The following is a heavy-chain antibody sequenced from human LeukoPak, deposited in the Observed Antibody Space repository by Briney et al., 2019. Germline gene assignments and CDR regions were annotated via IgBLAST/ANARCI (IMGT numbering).Heavy chain of an antibody. J-gene: IGHJ4*02. CDR1: GGSFSGYY. CDR3: TRDLSGVWLHPTYYFDY. V-gene: IGHV3-49*03. Sequence: LSLTCAVYGGSFSGYYWSWFRQAPGKGLEWVGFIRSKAYGGTTEYAASVKGRFTISRDDSKSIAYLQMNSLKTEDTAVYYCTRDLSGVWLHPTYYFDYWGQGTLVTVSS. CDR2: IRSKAYGGTT. D-gene: IGHD5-24*01.